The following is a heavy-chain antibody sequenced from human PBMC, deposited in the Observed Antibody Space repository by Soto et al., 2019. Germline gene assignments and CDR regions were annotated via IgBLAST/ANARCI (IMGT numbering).Heavy chain of an antibody. D-gene: IGHD2-21*02. CDR3: ARAYCGGYCYSPYYYYGMDV. J-gene: IGHJ6*02. Sequence: QVQRQESGPGLVKPSQTLSLTCTVSGGSISSGDYYWSWIRQPPWKGLEWIGYIYYSGSTYYNLSLKSRVTISVDTSKNQFSLKLSSVTAADTAVYYCARAYCGGYCYSPYYYYGMDVWGQGTTVTVSS. CDR1: GGSISSGDYY. V-gene: IGHV4-30-4*01. CDR2: IYYSGST.